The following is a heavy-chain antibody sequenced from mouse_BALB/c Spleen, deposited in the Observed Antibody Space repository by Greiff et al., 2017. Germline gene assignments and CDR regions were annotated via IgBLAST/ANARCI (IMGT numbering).Heavy chain of an antibody. J-gene: IGHJ4*01. CDR1: GFTFRSYA. CDR3: ARQSITTATIYAMDY. Sequence: EVKLMESGGGLVKPGGSLKLSCAASGFTFRSYAMSWVRQTPEKRLEWVATISSGGSYTYYPDSVKGRFTISRDNAKNTLYLQMSSLRSEDTAMYYCARQSITTATIYAMDYWGQGTSVTVSS. CDR2: ISSGGSYT. V-gene: IGHV5-9-3*01. D-gene: IGHD1-2*01.